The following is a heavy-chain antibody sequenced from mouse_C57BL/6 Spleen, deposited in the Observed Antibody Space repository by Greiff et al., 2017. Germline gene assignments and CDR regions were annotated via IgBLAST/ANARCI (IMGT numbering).Heavy chain of an antibody. CDR2: IYPGSGST. J-gene: IGHJ4*01. Sequence: QVQLQQPGAELVKPGASVKMSCKASGYTFTSYWITWVKQRPGQGLEWIGDIYPGSGSTNYNEKFKSKATLTVDTSSSTAYMQLSSLTSEDSAVYYCARSDYYGDYAMDYWGQGTSVTVSS. CDR3: ARSDYYGDYAMDY. CDR1: GYTFTSYW. V-gene: IGHV1-55*01. D-gene: IGHD1-1*01.